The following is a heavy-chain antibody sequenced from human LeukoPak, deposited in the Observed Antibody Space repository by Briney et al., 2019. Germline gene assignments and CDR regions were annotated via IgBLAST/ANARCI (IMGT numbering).Heavy chain of an antibody. V-gene: IGHV1-18*01. CDR1: GYSFSSYV. D-gene: IGHD2-15*01. CDR3: ARDWYCSGGRCYDTFDI. J-gene: IGHJ3*02. Sequence: ASVNVSCKASGYSFSSYVISWVRQPPGQGLEWMGCINAKNGNTNYSHELQGRLTMTTCSSTPTPYMEVRSLRYDDTDVYFCARDWYCSGGRCYDTFDIWGQGTMVTVSS. CDR2: INAKNGNT.